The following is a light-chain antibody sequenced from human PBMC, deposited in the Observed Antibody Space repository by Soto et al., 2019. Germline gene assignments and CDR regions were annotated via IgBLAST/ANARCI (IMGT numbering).Light chain of an antibody. CDR1: QSVSSSY. J-gene: IGKJ1*01. Sequence: EIVLTQSTGTLSLSPGERATLSCRASQSVSSSYLAWYQQKPGQAPRLLIYGASSRATGIPDRFSGSGSGTDFPLTISRLEPDDFAVYYCQQYGSSPWTFGQGTKVEIK. CDR3: QQYGSSPWT. CDR2: GAS. V-gene: IGKV3-20*01.